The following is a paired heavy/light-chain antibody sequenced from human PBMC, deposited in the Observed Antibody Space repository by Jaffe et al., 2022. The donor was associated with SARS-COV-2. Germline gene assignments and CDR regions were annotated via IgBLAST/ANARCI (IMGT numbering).Heavy chain of an antibody. V-gene: IGHV3-15*01. CDR2: IKSKTDGETT. CDR3: TAGFNIY. J-gene: IGHJ4*02. CDR1: GFPFSTIW. Sequence: EVQLVESGGGLVKPGESLRLSCAASGFPFSTIWWSWVRQAPGKGLEWVGRIKSKTDGETTDYNTPVQGRFTISRDDSKDVLFLQMNSLKIEDTAIYYCTAGFNIYWGQGTLVTVSS.
Light chain of an antibody. Sequence: SYELTQPPSVSVSPGQTARITCSGDELPKKYVYWYQQKSGQAPVLVIYEDTKRPSGNPERFSGSSSGTMATLTISGAQVEDEADYYCFSADNSDNLYVFGSGTKVTVL. CDR1: ELPKKY. CDR3: FSADNSDNLYV. J-gene: IGLJ1*01. CDR2: EDT. V-gene: IGLV3-10*01.